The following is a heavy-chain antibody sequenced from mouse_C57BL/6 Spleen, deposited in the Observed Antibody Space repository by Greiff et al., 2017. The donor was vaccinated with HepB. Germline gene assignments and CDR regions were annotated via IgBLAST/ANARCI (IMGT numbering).Heavy chain of an antibody. V-gene: IGHV5-4*03. CDR3: ARRGDGYYEDYFDY. CDR2: ISDGGSYT. D-gene: IGHD2-3*01. J-gene: IGHJ2*01. CDR1: GFTFSSYA. Sequence: EVKLMESGGGLVKPGGSLKLSCAASGFTFSSYAMSWVRQTPEKRLEWVATISDGGSYTYYPDNVKGRFTISRDNAKNNLYLQMSHLKSEDTAMYYCARRGDGYYEDYFDYWGQGTTLTVSS.